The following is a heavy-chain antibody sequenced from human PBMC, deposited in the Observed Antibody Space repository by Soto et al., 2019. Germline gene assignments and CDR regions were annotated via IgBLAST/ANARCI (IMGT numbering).Heavy chain of an antibody. CDR3: TTLAPSAVVVPAAMGVDY. Sequence: GGSLRLSCAASGFTFSNAWMSWVRQAPGKGLEWVGRIKSKTDGGTTDYAAPVKGRFTISRDDSKNTLYLQMSSLKTEDTAVYYCTTLAPSAVVVPAAMGVDYWGQGTLVTVSS. V-gene: IGHV3-15*01. D-gene: IGHD2-2*01. CDR1: GFTFSNAW. CDR2: IKSKTDGGTT. J-gene: IGHJ4*02.